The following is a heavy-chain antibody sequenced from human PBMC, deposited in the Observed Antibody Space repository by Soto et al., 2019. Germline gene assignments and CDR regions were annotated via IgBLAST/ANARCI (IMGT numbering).Heavy chain of an antibody. D-gene: IGHD4-17*01. J-gene: IGHJ4*02. Sequence: PSETLSLTCTVSGGSISSGDYYWSWIRQPPGKGLEWIGYIYYSGSTYYNPSLKSRVTISVDTSKNQFSLKLSSVTAADTAVYYCARTFDYGGTYFDYWGQGTLVTVSS. CDR1: GGSISSGDYY. V-gene: IGHV4-30-4*01. CDR2: IYYSGST. CDR3: ARTFDYGGTYFDY.